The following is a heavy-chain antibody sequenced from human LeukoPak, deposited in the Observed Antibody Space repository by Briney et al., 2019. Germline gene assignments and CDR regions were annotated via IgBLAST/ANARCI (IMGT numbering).Heavy chain of an antibody. CDR1: GYTFTSYG. D-gene: IGHD3-3*01. J-gene: IGHJ6*03. CDR3: ASGQSGYYGNYYYYMDV. CDR2: ISAYNGNT. Sequence: GASVKVSCKASGYTFTSYGISWVRQAPGQGLEWMGWISAYNGNTNYAQKLQGRVTMTTDTSTSTAYMELRSLRSDDTAVYYCASGQSGYYGNYYYYMDVWGKGTTVTVSS. V-gene: IGHV1-18*01.